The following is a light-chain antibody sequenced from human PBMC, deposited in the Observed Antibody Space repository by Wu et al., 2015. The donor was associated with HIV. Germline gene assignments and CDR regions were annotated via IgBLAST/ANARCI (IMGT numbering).Light chain of an antibody. CDR3: QQSYNTPWT. J-gene: IGKJ1*01. Sequence: DTQMTQSPSSLSASVGDTVTITCRASQAAVSYISWYQQKPGKAPKLLIYLTSSLQSGVPSRFSGRGSGTHFTLTINNLQPEDFATYYCQQSYNTPWTFGQGTSV. V-gene: IGKV1-39*01. CDR1: QAAVSY. CDR2: LTS.